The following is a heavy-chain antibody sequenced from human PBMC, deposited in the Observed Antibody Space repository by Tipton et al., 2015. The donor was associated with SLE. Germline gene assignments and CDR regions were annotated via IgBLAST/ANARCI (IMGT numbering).Heavy chain of an antibody. Sequence: GSLRLSCAASGFTFSSYSMNWVRQAPGKGLEWVSYISSSSSTIYYADSVKGRFTISRDNAKNSLYLQMNSLRDEDTAVYYCARDRPVGGSSGYYYSFDYWGQGTLVTVSS. D-gene: IGHD3-22*01. J-gene: IGHJ4*02. CDR2: ISSSSSTI. CDR3: ARDRPVGGSSGYYYSFDY. CDR1: GFTFSSYS. V-gene: IGHV3-48*02.